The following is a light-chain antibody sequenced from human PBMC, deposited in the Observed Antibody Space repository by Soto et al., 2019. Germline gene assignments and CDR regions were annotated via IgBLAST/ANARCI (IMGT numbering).Light chain of an antibody. CDR1: QGINNL. CDR2: AAS. Sequence: DIQMTQSPSSLSASVGDRVTITCRASQGINNLLGWYQQGPGKAPKRLIYAASNLEGGVPSRFSGSGSGTEFHITISSLQPEDSANYYCQEHDTYPFTFGPGTKVDVK. V-gene: IGKV1-17*01. CDR3: QEHDTYPFT. J-gene: IGKJ3*01.